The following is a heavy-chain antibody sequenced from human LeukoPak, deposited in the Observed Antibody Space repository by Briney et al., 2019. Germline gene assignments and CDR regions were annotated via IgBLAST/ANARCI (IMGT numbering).Heavy chain of an antibody. J-gene: IGHJ6*02. CDR3: ARYGRTSGSLYYYYGMDV. CDR2: TYYRSKWYN. V-gene: IGHV6-1*01. D-gene: IGHD1-26*01. CDR1: GDSVSSNSAA. Sequence: SQTLSLTCAISGDSVSSNSAALNWIRQSPSRGLEWLGRTYYRSKWYNDYAVSVKSRITINPDTSKNQFSLQLNSVTPEDTAVYYCARYGRTSGSLYYYYGMDVWGQGTTVTVSS.